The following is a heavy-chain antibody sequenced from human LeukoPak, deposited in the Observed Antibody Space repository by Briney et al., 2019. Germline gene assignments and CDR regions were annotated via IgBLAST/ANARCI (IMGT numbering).Heavy chain of an antibody. D-gene: IGHD3-22*01. Sequence: ASVKVSCKASGYTFTGDYMHWVRQAPGQGLERMGWINANSGGTNYAQKFQGRVTMTTDTSTSTAYMELRSLRSDDTAVYYCARDLTHRRNYDNSGYQIVPAFWGQGTLVTVSS. V-gene: IGHV1-2*02. J-gene: IGHJ4*02. CDR3: ARDLTHRRNYDNSGYQIVPAF. CDR2: INANSGGT. CDR1: GYTFTGDY.